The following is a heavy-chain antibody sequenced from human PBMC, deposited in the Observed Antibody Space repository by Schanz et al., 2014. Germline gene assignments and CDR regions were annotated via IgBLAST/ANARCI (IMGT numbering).Heavy chain of an antibody. V-gene: IGHV3-33*06. J-gene: IGHJ4*02. D-gene: IGHD6-19*01. CDR1: GFTFSDYA. Sequence: VQLVESGGGLVQPGGSLIISCSASGFTFSDYALHWVRQAPGKGLEWVGVIWYDGSKTYYADSVRGRFTISRENSKNTLHLQMNSLRAEDTAVYRCAKDLPAVAVAPLMTGLYDSWGQGTLVTVSS. CDR3: AKDLPAVAVAPLMTGLYDS. CDR2: IWYDGSKT.